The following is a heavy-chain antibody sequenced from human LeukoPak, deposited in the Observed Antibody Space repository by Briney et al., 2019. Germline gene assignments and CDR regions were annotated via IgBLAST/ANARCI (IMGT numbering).Heavy chain of an antibody. CDR3: ARGGLGELLNWFDP. CDR1: GGSISSSNFY. J-gene: IGHJ5*02. Sequence: SETLSLTCTFTGGSISSSNFYWGWIRQPPGKGLEWIGTISYSGSTYYNPSLKSRVTISVDTSKNQFSLKLSSVTAADTAVYYCARGGLGELLNWFDPWGQGTLVTVSS. CDR2: ISYSGST. D-gene: IGHD3-10*01. V-gene: IGHV4-39*01.